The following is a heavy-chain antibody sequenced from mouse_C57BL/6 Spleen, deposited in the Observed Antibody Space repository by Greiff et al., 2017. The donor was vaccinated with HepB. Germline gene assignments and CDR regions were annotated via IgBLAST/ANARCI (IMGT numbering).Heavy chain of an antibody. CDR2: FYPGSGSI. CDR3: ARHEGRGSSGYVRDYAMDY. Sequence: QVQLQQSGAELVKPGASVKLSCKASGYTFTEYTIHWVKQRSGQGLEWIGWFYPGSGSIKYNEKFKDKATLTADKSSSTVYMELSRLTSEDSAVYFCARHEGRGSSGYVRDYAMDYWGQGTSVTVSS. V-gene: IGHV1-62-2*01. CDR1: GYTFTEYT. J-gene: IGHJ4*01. D-gene: IGHD3-1*01.